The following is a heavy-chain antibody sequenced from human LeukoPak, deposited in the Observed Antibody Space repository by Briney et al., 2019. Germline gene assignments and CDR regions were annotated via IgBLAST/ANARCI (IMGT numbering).Heavy chain of an antibody. CDR1: GGSISSYY. CDR2: IYTSGST. J-gene: IGHJ6*03. CDR3: ARGLGYRYSSCWYYYMDV. V-gene: IGHV4-4*07. D-gene: IGHD6-19*01. Sequence: PSETLCLTCTVPGGSISSYYWSWIRQPAGKGREWIGRIYTSGSTKYNPSLKSRVTISVEKSKSQFYLQLSSVNAAHTAVYYCARGLGYRYSSCWYYYMDVWGKGTTVTVSS.